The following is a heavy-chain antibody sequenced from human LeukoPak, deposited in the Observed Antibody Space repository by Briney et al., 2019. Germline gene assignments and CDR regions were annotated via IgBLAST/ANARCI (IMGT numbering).Heavy chain of an antibody. J-gene: IGHJ4*02. CDR1: GGTFSSYA. CDR3: ATAGVIAAAGKDYFDY. D-gene: IGHD6-13*01. CDR2: TIPIFGTA. V-gene: IGHV1-69*13. Sequence: ASVKISCKASGGTFSSYAISWVRQAPGQGLEWMGGTIPIFGTANYAQKFQGRVTITADESTSTAYMELSSLRSEDTAVYYCATAGVIAAAGKDYFDYWGQGTLVTVSS.